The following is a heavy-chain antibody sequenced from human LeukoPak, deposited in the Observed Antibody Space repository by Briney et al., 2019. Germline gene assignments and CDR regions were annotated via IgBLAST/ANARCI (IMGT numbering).Heavy chain of an antibody. Sequence: PGRSLRLSCGASGFTFSSYGMHWVRQAPGKGLEWVAVISYDGSNKYYADSVKGRFTISRDNSKNTLYLQMNSLRAEDTAVYYCATGGGTRAYYDILTGYYSPWFDYWGQGTLVTVSS. D-gene: IGHD3-9*01. CDR3: ATGGGTRAYYDILTGYYSPWFDY. CDR2: ISYDGSNK. V-gene: IGHV3-30*03. CDR1: GFTFSSYG. J-gene: IGHJ4*02.